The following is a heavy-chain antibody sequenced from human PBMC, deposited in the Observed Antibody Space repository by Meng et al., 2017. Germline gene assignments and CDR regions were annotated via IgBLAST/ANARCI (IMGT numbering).Heavy chain of an antibody. J-gene: IGHJ4*02. CDR1: GFSLSTSGVG. Sequence: SGPTLVKPPQTLTLTCTFSGFSLSTSGVGVGWIRQPPGKALEWLALIYWDDDKRYSPSLKSRLTITKDTSKNQVVLTMTNMDPVDTATYYCAQSGGIVGATLFDYWGQGTPVTGAS. CDR3: AQSGGIVGATLFDY. CDR2: IYWDDDK. V-gene: IGHV2-5*02. D-gene: IGHD1-26*01.